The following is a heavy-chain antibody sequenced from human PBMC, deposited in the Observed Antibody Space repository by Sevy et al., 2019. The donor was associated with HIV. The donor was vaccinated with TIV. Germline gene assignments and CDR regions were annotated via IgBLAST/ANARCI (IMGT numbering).Heavy chain of an antibody. CDR2: IYHSGST. D-gene: IGHD2-2*01. J-gene: IGHJ5*02. Sequence: SETLSLTCAVSGGSISSSNWWSWVRQPPGKGLEWIGEIYHSGSTNYNPSLKSRVTISVDTSKKQFSLKLSSVTAADTAVYYCARSPPVVVVPGAPSWFDPWGQGTMVTVSS. V-gene: IGHV4-4*02. CDR1: GGSISSSNW. CDR3: ARSPPVVVVPGAPSWFDP.